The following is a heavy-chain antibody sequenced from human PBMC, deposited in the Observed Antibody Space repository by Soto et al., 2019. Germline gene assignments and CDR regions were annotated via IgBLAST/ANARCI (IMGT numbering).Heavy chain of an antibody. CDR1: GGSINNGNS. D-gene: IGHD2-15*01. Sequence: ASETLSLTCTVSGGSINNGNSWSWVRQSPGRGLEWIGEIYYSGRTQYNPSLKSRISISVDNPKNQLSLKLTSVTAADTARYYCAASYCSGGRCSAYAMDIWGQGTTVTVSS. CDR3: AASYCSGGRCSAYAMDI. V-gene: IGHV4-4*02. J-gene: IGHJ6*02. CDR2: IYYSGRT.